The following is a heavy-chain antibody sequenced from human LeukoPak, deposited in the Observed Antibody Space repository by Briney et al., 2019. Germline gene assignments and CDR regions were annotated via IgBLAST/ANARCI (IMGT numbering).Heavy chain of an antibody. J-gene: IGHJ4*02. D-gene: IGHD3-22*01. V-gene: IGHV3-73*01. Sequence: GGSLRLSCAASGFTFSGSAMHWVRQASGKGLEWVGRIRSKANSYATAYAASVKGRFTISRDDSKNTAYLQMNSLKTEDTAVYYCTRRVLECDSSGYPFDYWGQGTLVTVSS. CDR1: GFTFSGSA. CDR2: IRSKANSYAT. CDR3: TRRVLECDSSGYPFDY.